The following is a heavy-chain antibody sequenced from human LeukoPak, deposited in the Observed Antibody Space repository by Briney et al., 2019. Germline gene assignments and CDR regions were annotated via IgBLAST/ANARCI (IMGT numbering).Heavy chain of an antibody. D-gene: IGHD3-10*01. J-gene: IGHJ6*02. CDR2: ISHDGSNH. CDR1: GSTFSNYA. V-gene: IGHV3-30*14. Sequence: PGGSLRLSCAASGSTFSNYAMHWVRQAPGKGLEWVAVISHDGSNHYYADSVRGRFTISRDTSKNTLYIHMNSLRDEDTAVYYCARDNYYGSGSYYYYSMDVWGQGTTVTVCS. CDR3: ARDNYYGSGSYYYYSMDV.